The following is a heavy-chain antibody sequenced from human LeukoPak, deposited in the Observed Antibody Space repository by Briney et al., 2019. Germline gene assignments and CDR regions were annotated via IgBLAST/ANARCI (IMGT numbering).Heavy chain of an antibody. CDR1: GGTFSSYA. D-gene: IGHD6-6*01. Sequence: SVKVSCKASGGTFSSYAISWVRQAPGQGLEWMGGIIPIFGTASYAQKFQGRVTITTDESTSTAYMELSSLRSEDTAVYYCALEYSSSSYYFDYWGQGTLVTVSS. CDR3: ALEYSSSSYYFDY. CDR2: IIPIFGTA. V-gene: IGHV1-69*05. J-gene: IGHJ4*02.